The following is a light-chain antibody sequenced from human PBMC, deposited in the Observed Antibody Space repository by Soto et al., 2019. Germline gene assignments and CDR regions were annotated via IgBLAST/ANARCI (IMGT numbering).Light chain of an antibody. CDR3: GTWDNSLSAFV. CDR1: SSNIGNNN. Sequence: SVLTQPPSVSAAPGQKVTISCSGSSSNIGNNNVSWYQQLPKTAPKLLIYDNNKRPSGIPDRFSGSKSGTSATLGISGLQTGDEADYYCGTWDNSLSAFVFGTGTKVTVL. V-gene: IGLV1-51*01. CDR2: DNN. J-gene: IGLJ1*01.